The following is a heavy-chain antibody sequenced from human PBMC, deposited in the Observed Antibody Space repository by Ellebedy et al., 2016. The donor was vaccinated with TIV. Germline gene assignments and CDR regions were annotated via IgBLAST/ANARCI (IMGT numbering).Heavy chain of an antibody. CDR1: GGTFSSYA. Sequence: SVKVSCXASGGTFSSYAISWVRQAPGQGLEWMGGIIPIFGTANYAQKFQGRVTITADESTSTAYMELSSLRSEDTAVYYCARVSLQYYDFWSGYSNWFDPWGQGTLVTVSS. CDR2: IIPIFGTA. CDR3: ARVSLQYYDFWSGYSNWFDP. D-gene: IGHD3-3*01. V-gene: IGHV1-69*13. J-gene: IGHJ5*02.